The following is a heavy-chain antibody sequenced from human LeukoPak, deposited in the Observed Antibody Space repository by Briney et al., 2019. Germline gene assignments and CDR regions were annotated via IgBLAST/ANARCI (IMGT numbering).Heavy chain of an antibody. D-gene: IGHD3-22*01. CDR1: GGSFSGYY. CDR2: INHSGST. J-gene: IGHJ4*02. V-gene: IGHV4-34*01. CDR3: ASEIYYYDSSGYGY. Sequence: SETLSLTCAVYGGSFSGYYWSWIRQPPGKGLEWIGGINHSGSTNYNPSPKSRVTISVDTSKNQFSLKLSSVTAADTAVYYCASEIYYYDSSGYGYWGQGTLVTVSS.